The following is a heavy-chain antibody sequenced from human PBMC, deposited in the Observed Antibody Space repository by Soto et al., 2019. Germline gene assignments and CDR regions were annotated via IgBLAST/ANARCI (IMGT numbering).Heavy chain of an antibody. J-gene: IGHJ6*02. Sequence: QVQLVQSGVEVREPGASVKVSCKAVRYIFTNYGVSWVRQAPGQGLEWMGWITTYNGNTEYEQKFQGRVTMTTDASTSTAYMELGSLRSDDTAIYYCGRALTGYGMDVWGQGTTVTVSS. CDR2: ITTYNGNT. V-gene: IGHV1-18*01. CDR3: GRALTGYGMDV. CDR1: RYIFTNYG.